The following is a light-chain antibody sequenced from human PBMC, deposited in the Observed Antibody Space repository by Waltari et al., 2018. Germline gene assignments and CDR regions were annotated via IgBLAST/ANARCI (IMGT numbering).Light chain of an antibody. CDR1: SGHSSNV. Sequence: QLVLPQSPSASASLGASVKLTCTLSSGHSSNVVAWLQQRPEKGPRYPMKVNSDGSHTKGDGIPDRFSGSSSGAERYLTISSLQSEDEADYFCQTGGHGTWVFGGGTKLTVL. V-gene: IGLV4-69*01. J-gene: IGLJ3*02. CDR3: QTGGHGTWV. CDR2: VNSDGSH.